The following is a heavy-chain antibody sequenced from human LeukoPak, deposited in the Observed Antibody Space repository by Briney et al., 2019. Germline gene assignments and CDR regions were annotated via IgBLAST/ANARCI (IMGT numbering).Heavy chain of an antibody. V-gene: IGHV1-2*02. Sequence: ASVKVSCKASGYTFTDPYIHWVRQAPGQGLEWMGWINPNSDGTNYAQKFLGRVTLTRDTSISTAYMELSSLRSDDTALYYCARDRSSGIAADYWGQGTLVTVSS. D-gene: IGHD2-15*01. J-gene: IGHJ4*02. CDR3: ARDRSSGIAADY. CDR1: GYTFTDPY. CDR2: INPNSDGT.